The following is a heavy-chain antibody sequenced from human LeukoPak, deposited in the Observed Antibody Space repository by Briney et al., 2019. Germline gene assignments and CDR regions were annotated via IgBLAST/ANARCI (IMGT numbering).Heavy chain of an antibody. V-gene: IGHV4-4*07. J-gene: IGHJ4*02. CDR1: GGSISSYY. CDR3: ARDLDYYGSGSYGD. CDR2: IYTSGST. D-gene: IGHD3-10*01. Sequence: PSETLSLTCTVSGGSISSYYWSWIRQPAGKGLEWIGRIYTSGSTNYNPSLKSRVTISVDTSKNQFSLKLSSVTAADTAVYYCARDLDYYGSGSYGDWGQGTLVTVSS.